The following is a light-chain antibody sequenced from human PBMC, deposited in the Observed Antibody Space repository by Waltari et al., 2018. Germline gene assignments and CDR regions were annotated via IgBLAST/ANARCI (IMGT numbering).Light chain of an antibody. J-gene: IGLJ2*01. CDR1: SSDVGHYDF. CDR2: EVN. CDR3: CSYATRNTPVA. V-gene: IGLV2-23*02. Sequence: QSALTQPASVSGSPGPSLTISCTGSSSDVGHYDFVSWYQQYPGKAPKVIIYEVNKRPAGGSDRFSGSKSGNTASLTISGRQPEDEAEYHCCSYATRNTPVAFGGGTKVT.